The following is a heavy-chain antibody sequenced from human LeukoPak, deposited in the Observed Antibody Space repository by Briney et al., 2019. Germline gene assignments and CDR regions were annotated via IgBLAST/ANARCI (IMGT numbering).Heavy chain of an antibody. CDR2: ISYDGNNK. CDR3: AKDRGSGWYEIDY. V-gene: IGHV3-30*18. J-gene: IGHJ4*02. D-gene: IGHD6-19*01. CDR1: GFNFNSYW. Sequence: GGSLRLSCAASGFNFNSYWMSWVRQAPGKGLEWVAVISYDGNNKYYADSVKGRFTISRDNSKNTLYLQMNSLRAEDTAVYYCAKDRGSGWYEIDYWGQGTLVTVSS.